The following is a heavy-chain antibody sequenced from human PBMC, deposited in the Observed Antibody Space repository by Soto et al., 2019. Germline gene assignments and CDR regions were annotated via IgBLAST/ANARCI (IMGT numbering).Heavy chain of an antibody. D-gene: IGHD2-21*01. V-gene: IGHV4-61*08. CDR2: IYYSGST. Sequence: LETLSLTCTVSGGSISSGGYYWSWIRQHPGKGLEWIGYIYYSGSTNYNPSLKSRVTMSVDSSKNQFSLKLTSVNVADTAVYYCTRGGDAYKNGHWGQGTLVTVSS. CDR1: GGSISSGGYY. CDR3: TRGGDAYKNGH. J-gene: IGHJ4*02.